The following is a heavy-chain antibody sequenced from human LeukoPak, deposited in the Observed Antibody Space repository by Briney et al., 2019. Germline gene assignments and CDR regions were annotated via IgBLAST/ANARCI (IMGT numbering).Heavy chain of an antibody. CDR2: ISGSGGST. Sequence: QPGGSLRLSCAASGFTFSSYAMSWVRQAPGKGLEWVSAISGSGGSTYYADSVKGRFTISRDNSKNTLYLQMNSLRAEDTAVYYCAKDTFGSIVVVPAAINRDYYYGMDVRGQGTTVTVSS. D-gene: IGHD2-2*02. CDR3: AKDTFGSIVVVPAAINRDYYYGMDV. CDR1: GFTFSSYA. J-gene: IGHJ6*02. V-gene: IGHV3-23*01.